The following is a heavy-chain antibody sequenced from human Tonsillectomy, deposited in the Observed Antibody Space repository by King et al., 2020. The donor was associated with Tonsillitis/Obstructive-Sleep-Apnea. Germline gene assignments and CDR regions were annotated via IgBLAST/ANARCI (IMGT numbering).Heavy chain of an antibody. Sequence: DAQLVQSGAEVKKPGESLKISCKGSGYSFTSYWIGWVRQMPGKGLEWMGIIYPGDSDTRYSPSFQGQVTISADKSISTAYLQWSSLKASDTAMYYCARGPALGYCSGGSCYRAFDIWGQGTMVTVSS. CDR1: GYSFTSYW. J-gene: IGHJ3*02. D-gene: IGHD2-15*01. CDR2: IYPGDSDT. CDR3: ARGPALGYCSGGSCYRAFDI. V-gene: IGHV5-51*01.